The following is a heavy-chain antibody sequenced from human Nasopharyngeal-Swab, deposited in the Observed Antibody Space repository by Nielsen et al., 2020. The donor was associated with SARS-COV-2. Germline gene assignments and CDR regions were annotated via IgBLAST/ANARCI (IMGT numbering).Heavy chain of an antibody. V-gene: IGHV3-23*01. D-gene: IGHD3-3*01. CDR1: EFTFSSYA. J-gene: IGHJ5*02. CDR3: AKDRDYDSWSGFPVRLDP. Sequence: GGSLRLSCEASEFTFSSYAMTWVRQAPGKGLEWVSGISGSGGSTYYADSVKGRYTIFRDNSKNTLYLQMNSLRAEDTAVYFCAKDRDYDSWSGFPVRLDPWGQGTLVTVSS. CDR2: ISGSGGST.